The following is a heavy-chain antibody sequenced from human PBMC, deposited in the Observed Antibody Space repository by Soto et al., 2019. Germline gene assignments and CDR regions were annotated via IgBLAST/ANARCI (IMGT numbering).Heavy chain of an antibody. CDR3: TTRDPDIVVVPAAGNYYYYGMDV. D-gene: IGHD2-2*01. J-gene: IGHJ6*02. Sequence: GGSLRLSCAASGFTFSNAWMNWVRQAPGKGLEWVGRIKSKTDGGTTDYAAPVKGRFTISRDDSNNTLYLPMNSLKTEDTAVYYCTTRDPDIVVVPAAGNYYYYGMDVWGQGTTVTVSS. V-gene: IGHV3-15*07. CDR1: GFTFSNAW. CDR2: IKSKTDGGTT.